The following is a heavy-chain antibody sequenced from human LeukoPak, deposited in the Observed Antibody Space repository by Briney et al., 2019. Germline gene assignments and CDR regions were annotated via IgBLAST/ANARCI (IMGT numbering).Heavy chain of an antibody. J-gene: IGHJ4*02. Sequence: GGSLRLSCAAPGFTVSSNYMSWVRQAPGQGLEWASVIYSGGSTYYADSVKGRLTISRDISKNTVYLQMNSLRAEDTAVYFCARHSGSGSYYTDNFDFWGQGTLVTVSS. V-gene: IGHV3-53*01. D-gene: IGHD3-10*01. CDR3: ARHSGSGSYYTDNFDF. CDR2: IYSGGST. CDR1: GFTVSSNY.